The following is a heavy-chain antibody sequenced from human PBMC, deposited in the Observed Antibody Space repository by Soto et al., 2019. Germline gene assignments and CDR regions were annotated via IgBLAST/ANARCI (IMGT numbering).Heavy chain of an antibody. V-gene: IGHV1-18*01. D-gene: IGHD3-10*01. J-gene: IGHJ4*02. CDR1: GYTFTSYG. CDR2: ISAYNGNT. Sequence: QVPLVQSGAEVKKPGASVKVSCKASGYTFTSYGISWVRQAPGQGLEWMGWISAYNGNTNYAQKLQGRVIMTTDTSASTAYMELRSLRSDDTAVYYCARDALYYYGSGSYPTLDYWGQGTLVTVSS. CDR3: ARDALYYYGSGSYPTLDY.